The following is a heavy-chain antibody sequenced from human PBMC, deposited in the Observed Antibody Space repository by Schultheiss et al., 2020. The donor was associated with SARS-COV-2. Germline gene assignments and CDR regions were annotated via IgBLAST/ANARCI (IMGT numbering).Heavy chain of an antibody. V-gene: IGHV5-51*01. CDR2: IYPGESDI. J-gene: IGHJ3*02. CDR1: GYSFTSYW. CDR3: ASTAYYYDSLGYPGAFDI. D-gene: IGHD3-22*01. Sequence: GGSLRLSCKGSGYSFTSYWIGWVRQMPGKGLEWMGIIYPGESDITYSPSFQGQVTISADKSISAAYLQWSSLKASDTAMYYCASTAYYYDSLGYPGAFDIWGQGTMVTVAS.